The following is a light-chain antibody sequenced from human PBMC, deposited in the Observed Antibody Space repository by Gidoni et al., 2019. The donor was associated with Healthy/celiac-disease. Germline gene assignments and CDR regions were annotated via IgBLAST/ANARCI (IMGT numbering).Light chain of an antibody. CDR2: GAS. V-gene: IGKV3-15*01. J-gene: IGKJ1*01. Sequence: STGTLSVSPGERATISCRASQSVSSNLAWYQQKPGQAPRLLIYGASTRATGIPARFSGSGSGTEFTLTISSLQSEDFAVYYCQQYNNWWTFGQGTKVEIK. CDR1: QSVSSN. CDR3: QQYNNWWT.